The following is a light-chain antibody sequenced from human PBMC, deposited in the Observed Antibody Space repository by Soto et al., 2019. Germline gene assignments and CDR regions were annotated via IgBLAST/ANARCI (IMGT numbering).Light chain of an antibody. Sequence: IVMTQSPATLSVSPGERATLSCRASQNVGNNLVWYQQKPGQAPRLLIYGASTRAAGIPDRFSGSGSGTEFTLTISSLQPEDVATYYCQKYNSAPTFGQGTRLEIK. CDR3: QKYNSAPT. CDR2: GAS. J-gene: IGKJ5*01. CDR1: QNVGNN. V-gene: IGKV3-15*01.